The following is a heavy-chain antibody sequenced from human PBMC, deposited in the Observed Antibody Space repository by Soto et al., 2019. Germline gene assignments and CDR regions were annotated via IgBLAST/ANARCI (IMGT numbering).Heavy chain of an antibody. CDR1: GFTFSSYA. CDR2: ISYDGSNK. V-gene: IGHV3-30-3*01. J-gene: IGHJ4*02. Sequence: GGSLRLSCAASGFTFSSYAMHWVRQAPGKGLEWVAVISYDGSNKYYADSVKGRFTISRDNSKNTLYLQMNSLRAEDTAVYYCARGSPLITSQNIAKDYWGQGTLVTVSS. CDR3: ARGSPLITSQNIAKDY. D-gene: IGHD1-20*01.